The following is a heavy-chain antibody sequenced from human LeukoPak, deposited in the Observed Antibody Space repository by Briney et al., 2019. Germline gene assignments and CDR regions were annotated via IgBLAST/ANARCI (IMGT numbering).Heavy chain of an antibody. Sequence: SETLSLTCTVSGDSSSTYYWSWIRQPAGKGLEWIGRIYTSGSTNYNPSLKSRVTMSIDTSKNQFSLKLSSVTAADTAVYYCAGSRVAAAAINWFDPWGQGTLVTVSS. CDR2: IYTSGST. CDR3: AGSRVAAAAINWFDP. V-gene: IGHV4-4*07. D-gene: IGHD6-13*01. J-gene: IGHJ5*02. CDR1: GDSSSTYY.